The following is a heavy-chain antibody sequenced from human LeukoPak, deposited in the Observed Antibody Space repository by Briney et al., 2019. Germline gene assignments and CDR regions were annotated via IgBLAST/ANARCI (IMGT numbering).Heavy chain of an antibody. CDR2: INTNTGNP. CDR1: GYTFNNYA. J-gene: IGHJ6*03. V-gene: IGHV7-4-1*02. CDR3: ARVGRPFYYTYTDV. D-gene: IGHD6-6*01. Sequence: GASVKVSCKASGYTFNNYAMNWVRQAPGQGLEWIGWINTNTGNPTYAQGFTGRFIFSFDTSVSTAYLQISSLKAEDTAIYYCARVGRPFYYTYTDVSGKGTTVTASS.